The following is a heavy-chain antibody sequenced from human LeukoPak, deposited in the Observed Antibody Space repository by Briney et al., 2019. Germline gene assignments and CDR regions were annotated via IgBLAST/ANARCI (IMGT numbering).Heavy chain of an antibody. J-gene: IGHJ4*02. CDR1: GFTFSNYG. CDR3: ARDSPFRAYRSSYSYY. CDR2: IYSDGSA. Sequence: GGSLRLSCAASGFTFSNYGMTWVRQAPGKRLEWVSVIYSDGSAYYADSVKGRFTISRDNFRNTLYLQMNSLRAEDTAVYYCARDSPFRAYRSSYSYYWGQGTLVTVSS. D-gene: IGHD6-13*01. V-gene: IGHV3-66*01.